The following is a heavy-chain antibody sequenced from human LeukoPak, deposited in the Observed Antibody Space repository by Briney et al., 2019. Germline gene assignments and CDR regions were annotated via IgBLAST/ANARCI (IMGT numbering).Heavy chain of an antibody. D-gene: IGHD3-3*01. J-gene: IGHJ4*02. CDR2: LSSRSDYI. CDR1: GFTFSDYN. Sequence: GGSLRLSCAASGFTFSDYNMNWVHQAPGKGLEWVSSLSSRSDYIDYADSVRGRFTISRDNAKNSLYLQMDSLRAEDTAVYYCARDTRYDFWSGRGPGGFDYWGQGTLVTVSS. V-gene: IGHV3-21*04. CDR3: ARDTRYDFWSGRGPGGFDY.